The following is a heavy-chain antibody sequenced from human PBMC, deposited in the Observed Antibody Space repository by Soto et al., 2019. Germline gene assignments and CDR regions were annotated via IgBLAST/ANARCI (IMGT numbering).Heavy chain of an antibody. V-gene: IGHV5-10-1*01. D-gene: IGHD3-22*01. J-gene: IGHJ3*02. CDR3: ARPGPNRYYDSRERAFDI. CDR2: IDPSGSYT. CDR1: GYSFNSYW. Sequence: PGESLKISCKGSGYSFNSYWISWVRQMPGKGLEWMGRIDPSGSYTNYSPSFQGHVTISADKSISTAYLQWSSLKASDTAMYYCARPGPNRYYDSRERAFDIWGQGTMVTVSS.